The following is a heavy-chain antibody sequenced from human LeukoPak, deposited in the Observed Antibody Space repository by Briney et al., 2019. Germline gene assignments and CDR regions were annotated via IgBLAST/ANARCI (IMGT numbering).Heavy chain of an antibody. CDR3: AKDLTPMTPVHYYYGMDV. CDR1: GFTFSSYA. D-gene: IGHD4-17*01. J-gene: IGHJ6*02. CDR2: ISGSGGST. V-gene: IGHV3-23*01. Sequence: GGSLRLSCAASGFTFSSYAMSWVRQAPGKGLEWVSAISGSGGSTYYADSVKGRFTIPRDNSKNTLYLQMNSLRAEDTAVYYCAKDLTPMTPVHYYYGMDVWGQGTTVTVSS.